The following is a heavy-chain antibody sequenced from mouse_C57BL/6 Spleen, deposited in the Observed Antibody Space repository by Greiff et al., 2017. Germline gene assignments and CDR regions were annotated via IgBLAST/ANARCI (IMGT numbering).Heavy chain of an antibody. V-gene: IGHV3-1*01. CDR2: ISYSGST. CDR1: GYSITSGYD. J-gene: IGHJ2*01. Sequence: EVKLMESGPGMVKPSQSLSLTCTVTGYSITSGYDWHWIRHFPGNKLEWMGYISYSGSTNYNPSLKSRISITHDTSKNHFFLKLKSVTTEDTATYYCARERDSSEYFDYWGQGTTLTVSS. CDR3: ARERDSSEYFDY. D-gene: IGHD3-2*02.